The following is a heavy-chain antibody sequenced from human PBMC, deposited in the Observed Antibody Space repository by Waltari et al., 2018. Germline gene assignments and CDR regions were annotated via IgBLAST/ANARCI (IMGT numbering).Heavy chain of an antibody. CDR1: GGSISSSGYS. CDR3: ARAIRVLTTLGAIIAFDP. D-gene: IGHD4-17*01. J-gene: IGHJ5*02. Sequence: QPQLQESGPGLVKPSETLSLTCTLSGGSISSSGYSWAGTRQPPGKGLEWIGSIYYTGNTYYNPSLESRVTISIDTSKNHFSLKLSSVTAADTAMYYCARAIRVLTTLGAIIAFDPWGQGTLVTVSS. V-gene: IGHV4-39*02. CDR2: IYYTGNT.